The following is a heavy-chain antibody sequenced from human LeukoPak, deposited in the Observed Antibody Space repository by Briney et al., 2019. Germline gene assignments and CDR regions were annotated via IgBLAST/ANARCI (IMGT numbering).Heavy chain of an antibody. CDR1: GITLSNYG. V-gene: IGHV3-23*01. CDR2: ISERGGST. Sequence: PGGSLRLSCVVSGITLSNYGMSWVRQAPGKGLEWVSGISERGGSTNYADSVKGRFIISRDSSRNTVYLQLNNLRVEDTAIYYCAKANWVSNADAVWWGQGTLVTVSS. J-gene: IGHJ4*02. CDR3: AKANWVSNADAVW. D-gene: IGHD1-1*01.